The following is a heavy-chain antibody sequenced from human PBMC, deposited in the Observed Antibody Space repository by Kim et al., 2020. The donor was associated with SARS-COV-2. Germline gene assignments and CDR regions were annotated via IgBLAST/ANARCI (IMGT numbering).Heavy chain of an antibody. D-gene: IGHD6-6*01. CDR3: AKDLYSSSSNFGY. Sequence: YADSVKGRFTISRDNAKSSLYLQMNSLRAEDTALYYCAKDLYSSSSNFGYWGQGTLVTVSS. V-gene: IGHV3-9*01. J-gene: IGHJ4*02.